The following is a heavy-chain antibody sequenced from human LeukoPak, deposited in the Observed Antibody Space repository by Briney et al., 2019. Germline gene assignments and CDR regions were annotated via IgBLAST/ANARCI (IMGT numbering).Heavy chain of an antibody. J-gene: IGHJ4*02. D-gene: IGHD3-22*01. Sequence: GSLRLLCAGSGFPFNCPWMTWVRQASGEGLEWVASIKKDVNENYYVDSVKGRFTISRDNAKNSLYLQMNSLRAEDTAVYYCARGTMMFDYWGQGTLVTVSS. V-gene: IGHV3-7*01. CDR1: GFPFNCPW. CDR3: ARGTMMFDY. CDR2: IKKDVNEN.